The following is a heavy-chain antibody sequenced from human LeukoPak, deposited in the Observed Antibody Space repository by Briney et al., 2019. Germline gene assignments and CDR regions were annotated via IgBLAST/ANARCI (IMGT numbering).Heavy chain of an antibody. CDR1: GFTFSQYW. Sequence: GGSLRLSCAASGFTFSQYWMSWFRQTPGKGLEWVAHIDKDGSQKNYVDSVKGRFSISRDNSKNSVYLQMNSLRAEDTAVYYCARNPTNYDFWSAHHQNAGEFDPWGQGTLVTVSS. V-gene: IGHV3-7*01. CDR2: IDKDGSQK. CDR3: ARNPTNYDFWSAHHQNAGEFDP. J-gene: IGHJ5*02. D-gene: IGHD3-3*01.